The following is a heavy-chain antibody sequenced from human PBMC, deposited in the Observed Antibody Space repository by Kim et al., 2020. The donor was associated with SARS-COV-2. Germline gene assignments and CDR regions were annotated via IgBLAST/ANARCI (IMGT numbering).Heavy chain of an antibody. CDR2: INHSGST. CDR3: ARAPRRDLRHYFDY. Sequence: SETLSLTCAVYGGSFSGYYWSWIRQPPGKGLEWIGEINHSGSTNYNPSLKSRVTISVDTSKNQFSLKLSSVTAADTAVYYCARAPRRDLRHYFDYWGQGTLVTVSS. D-gene: IGHD5-12*01. CDR1: GGSFSGYY. J-gene: IGHJ4*02. V-gene: IGHV4-34*01.